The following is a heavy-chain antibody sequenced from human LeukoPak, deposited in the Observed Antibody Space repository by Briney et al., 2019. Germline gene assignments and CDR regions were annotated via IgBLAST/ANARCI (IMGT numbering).Heavy chain of an antibody. D-gene: IGHD3-9*01. Sequence: ASVKVSCKASGYTFTDYYMHWVRQAPGQGLEWMGWINPNSGGTNYAQKFYARVTMTRDTSISTAYMELSRLRSDDTAVFYCARSPDILAGENFDYWGQGTLVTVSS. CDR1: GYTFTDYY. CDR3: ARSPDILAGENFDY. J-gene: IGHJ4*02. CDR2: INPNSGGT. V-gene: IGHV1-2*02.